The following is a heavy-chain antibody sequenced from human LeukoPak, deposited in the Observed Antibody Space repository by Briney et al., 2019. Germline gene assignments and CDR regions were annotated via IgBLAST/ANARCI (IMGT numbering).Heavy chain of an antibody. CDR1: GFTFSSYT. Sequence: GGSLRLSCAASGFTFSSYTMSWVRQAPGKGQEWVSTITTSDGNTYYADSVKGRFTVSRDNSKNTLFLQMNSLRAEDTAVYYCAKDGGLWVSAHWGDSWGRGTLVTVSS. J-gene: IGHJ4*02. D-gene: IGHD7-27*01. CDR3: AKDGGLWVSAHWGDS. CDR2: ITTSDGNT. V-gene: IGHV3-23*01.